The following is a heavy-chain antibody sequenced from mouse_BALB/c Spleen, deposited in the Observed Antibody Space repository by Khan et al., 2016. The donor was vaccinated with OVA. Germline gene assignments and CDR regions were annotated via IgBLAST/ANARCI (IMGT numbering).Heavy chain of an antibody. V-gene: IGHV3-1*02. CDR3: ARDYFGNGYFDV. J-gene: IGHJ1*01. CDR1: GYSITSGYI. Sequence: QLEESGPDLVKPSQSLSLTCTVTGYSITSGYIWHWIRQFPGNKLEWMGNIHSSGSTNYNPTLKSRISITRDTSKNQSFLQLNSVTTEDTATDDCARDYFGNGYFDVWGAGTTVTVSS. D-gene: IGHD1-2*01. CDR2: IHSSGST.